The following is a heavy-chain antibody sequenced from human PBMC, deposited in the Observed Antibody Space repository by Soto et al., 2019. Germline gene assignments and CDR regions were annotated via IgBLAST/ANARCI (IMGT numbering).Heavy chain of an antibody. CDR2: ISVYNGNT. J-gene: IGHJ5*01. D-gene: IGHD3-10*01. CDR3: ARDGRITVIRGPLPFDS. CDR1: GYSFGDYA. Sequence: ASVKVSCEAPGYSFGDYAISWVRQAPGQGLEWMGWISVYNGNTKSAEKFQGRVTMTTDTSTSTAYMELRSLSSDDTALYYCARDGRITVIRGPLPFDSWGQ. V-gene: IGHV1-18*01.